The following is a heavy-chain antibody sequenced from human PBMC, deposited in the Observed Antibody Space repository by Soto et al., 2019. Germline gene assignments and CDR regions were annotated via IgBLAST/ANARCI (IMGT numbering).Heavy chain of an antibody. D-gene: IGHD3-10*01. CDR1: GGSISSYY. Sequence: SETLSLTCTVSGGSISSYYWSWIRQPPGKGLEWIGYIYYSGSTNYNPSLKSRVTISVDTSKNQFSLKLSSVTAADTAVYYCARGRSYYGSGSYHDYWGQGTPVTFSS. CDR2: IYYSGST. V-gene: IGHV4-59*01. CDR3: ARGRSYYGSGSYHDY. J-gene: IGHJ4*02.